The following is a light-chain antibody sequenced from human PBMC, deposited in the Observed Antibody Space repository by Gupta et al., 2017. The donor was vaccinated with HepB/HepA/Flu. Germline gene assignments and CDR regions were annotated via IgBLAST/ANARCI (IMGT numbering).Light chain of an antibody. CDR1: QNVLLSSNNHNY. CDR2: WAS. CDR3: QQYYATPLT. Sequence: EIVITQSPESLAVSLGETATINCKSSQNVLLSSNNHNYLAWYQQKPGQPPKVLVYWASIRESGVPDRFRGSGSGTDFTLTISSLQAEDVAVYYCQQYYATPLTFGGGTKVEIK. V-gene: IGKV4-1*01. J-gene: IGKJ4*01.